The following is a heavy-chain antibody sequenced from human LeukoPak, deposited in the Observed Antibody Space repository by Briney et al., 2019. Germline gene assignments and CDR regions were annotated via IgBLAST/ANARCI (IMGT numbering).Heavy chain of an antibody. J-gene: IGHJ4*02. Sequence: SETLSLTCTVSGGSISSSSYYWGWIRQPPGKGLEWIGSIYYSGSTYYNPSLKSRVTISVDTSKNQFSLKLSSVTAADTAVYYCAIEDILTGYPYWGQGTLDTVSS. D-gene: IGHD3-9*01. CDR2: IYYSGST. V-gene: IGHV4-39*07. CDR3: AIEDILTGYPY. CDR1: GGSISSSSYY.